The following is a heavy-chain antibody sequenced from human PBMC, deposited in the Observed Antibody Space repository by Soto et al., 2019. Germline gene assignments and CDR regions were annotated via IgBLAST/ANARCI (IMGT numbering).Heavy chain of an antibody. CDR1: GGTFSSYA. Sequence: SVKVSCKASGGTFSSYAISWVRQAPGQGLEWMGGIISIFGTADYAQKFQGRVTITADESTSTVYMELSTLRPEDTAVYYCAREGLVLVPTTVNSDYYYYAMDVRGQGTMVTVSS. J-gene: IGHJ6*02. CDR3: AREGLVLVPTTVNSDYYYYAMDV. V-gene: IGHV1-69*13. CDR2: IISIFGTA. D-gene: IGHD4-17*01.